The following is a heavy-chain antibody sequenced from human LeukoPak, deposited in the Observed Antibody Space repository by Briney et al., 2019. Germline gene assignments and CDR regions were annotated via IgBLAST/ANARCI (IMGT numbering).Heavy chain of an antibody. CDR1: GDSINSYY. Sequence: SETLSLTWTVAGDSINSYYWSWIRQPPGKGLEWIGYIYYSGSTKYNPSIKSRVTISVDTSKNQFSLKLSSVTAADTAVYYCARRLRVYRFATDYWGQGTLVTVSS. V-gene: IGHV4-59*08. CDR3: ARRLRVYRFATDY. J-gene: IGHJ4*02. D-gene: IGHD5-12*01. CDR2: IYYSGST.